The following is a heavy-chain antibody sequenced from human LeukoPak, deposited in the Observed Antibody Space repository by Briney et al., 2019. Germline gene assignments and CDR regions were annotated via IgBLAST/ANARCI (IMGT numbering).Heavy chain of an antibody. V-gene: IGHV1-24*01. J-gene: IGHJ4*02. D-gene: IGHD6-19*01. CDR2: FDPEDGET. CDR3: ATLSSGWYRADY. CDR1: GYTLTELS. Sequence: ASVKVSCKVSGYTLTELSMHWVRQAPGKGLEWMGGFDPEDGETIYAQKFQGRVTMTEDTSTDTAYMELSSLRSEDTAVYYCATLSSGWYRADYWGQGTLVTVSS.